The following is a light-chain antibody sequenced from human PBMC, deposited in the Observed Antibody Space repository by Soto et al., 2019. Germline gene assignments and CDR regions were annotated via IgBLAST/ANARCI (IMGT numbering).Light chain of an antibody. CDR1: RRVRRGF. V-gene: IGKV3D-20*01. J-gene: IGKJ1*01. CDR2: DTS. CDR3: QQYGSPPS. Sequence: DIVLTQSPATLSLAPGERATLYCGGSRRVRRGFLASYQPKPGLARTLILYDTSFRATGIPDRFSGSGSVTDFTLTTSRLNPEDFAVYYCQQYGSPPSFGQGTKVDIK.